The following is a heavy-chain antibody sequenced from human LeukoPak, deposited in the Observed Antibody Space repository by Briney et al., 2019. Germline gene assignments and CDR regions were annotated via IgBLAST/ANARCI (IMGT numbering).Heavy chain of an antibody. CDR1: GGSISRTSYY. J-gene: IGHJ6*03. Sequence: PSETLSLTCTVSGGSISRTSYYWGWIRQSPGKGLEWIGENNAGGSTTYNPSLKSRVTISVDTSKNQFSLKLTSVTAADTAVYYCARRLCTNAVCPFYYMDVWGNGTTVTVSS. CDR2: NNAGGST. CDR3: ARRLCTNAVCPFYYMDV. V-gene: IGHV4-39*01. D-gene: IGHD2-8*01.